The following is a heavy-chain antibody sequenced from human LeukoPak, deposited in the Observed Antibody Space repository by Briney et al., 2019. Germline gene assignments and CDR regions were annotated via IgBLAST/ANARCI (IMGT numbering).Heavy chain of an antibody. CDR2: INVVNGNT. V-gene: IGHV1-3*01. Sequence: ASVKVSCKTSGYDFTSYAMHWVRQAPGQRLEWMGWINVVNGNTKLSQKFQERVIITSDTSASTTYMEMSSLRFDDTAMYYCARAPLTTYPRWGQGTLVTVSS. CDR3: ARAPLTTYPR. CDR1: GYDFTSYA. J-gene: IGHJ4*02. D-gene: IGHD2/OR15-2a*01.